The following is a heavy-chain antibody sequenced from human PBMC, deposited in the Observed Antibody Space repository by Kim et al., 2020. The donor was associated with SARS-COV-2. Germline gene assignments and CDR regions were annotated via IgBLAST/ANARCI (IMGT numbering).Heavy chain of an antibody. CDR2: IYTSGST. Sequence: SETLSLTCTVSGGSISSYYWSWIRQPAGKGLQWIGRIYTSGSTNYNPSLKSRVTMSVDTSKNQFSLKLSSVTAADTAVYYCARVRWELREVLSSYYYYGMDVWGQGTTVTVSS. J-gene: IGHJ6*02. CDR1: GGSISSYY. V-gene: IGHV4-4*07. CDR3: ARVRWELREVLSSYYYYGMDV. D-gene: IGHD1-26*01.